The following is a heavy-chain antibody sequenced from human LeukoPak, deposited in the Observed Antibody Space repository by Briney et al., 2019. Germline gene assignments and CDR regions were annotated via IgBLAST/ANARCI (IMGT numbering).Heavy chain of an antibody. Sequence: SETLSLTCTVSGGSISSSSYYWGWIRQPPGKGLEWIGSIYYSGSTYYNPSLKSRVTMSLDTSKNQLSLKLSSVTAADTAVYYCARGTRGTAMVLDFGGQGTLVTVSS. D-gene: IGHD5-18*01. V-gene: IGHV4-39*07. J-gene: IGHJ4*02. CDR2: IYYSGST. CDR3: ARGTRGTAMVLDF. CDR1: GGSISSSSYY.